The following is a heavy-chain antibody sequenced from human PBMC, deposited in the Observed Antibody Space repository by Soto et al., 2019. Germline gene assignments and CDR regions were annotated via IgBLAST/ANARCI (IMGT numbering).Heavy chain of an antibody. Sequence: ASVKVSCKVSGYTLTVLSMHWVRQAPGKGLEWMGGFDPEDGETIYAQKFQGRVTMTEDTSTDTAYMELSSLRSEDTAVYYCATIQLGYCSGGSCSTQFYYYYGMDVWGQGTTVTVSS. V-gene: IGHV1-24*01. D-gene: IGHD2-15*01. CDR1: GYTLTVLS. J-gene: IGHJ6*02. CDR3: ATIQLGYCSGGSCSTQFYYYYGMDV. CDR2: FDPEDGET.